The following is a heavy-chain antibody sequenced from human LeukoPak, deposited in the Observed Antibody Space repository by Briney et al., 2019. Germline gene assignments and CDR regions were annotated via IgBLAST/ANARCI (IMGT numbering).Heavy chain of an antibody. CDR2: IYYSGGT. J-gene: IGHJ4*02. V-gene: IGHV4-39*01. CDR1: GGSISSSSYY. Sequence: PSETLSLTCTVSGGSISSSSYYWGWIRQPPGKGLEWIGSIYYSGGTYYNPSLKSRVTISVDTSKNQFSLKLSSVTAADTAVYYCARPYGAAGLDWGQGTLVTVSS. CDR3: ARPYGAAGLD. D-gene: IGHD4-17*01.